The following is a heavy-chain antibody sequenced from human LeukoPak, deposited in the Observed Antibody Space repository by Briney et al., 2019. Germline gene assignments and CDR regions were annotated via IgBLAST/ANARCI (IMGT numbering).Heavy chain of an antibody. D-gene: IGHD6-19*01. CDR3: ARDGDSSGWPGAFDI. V-gene: IGHV4-34*01. Sequence: SETLSLTCAVYGGSFSGYYWSWIRQPPGKGLEWIGEINHSGSTNYNPSLKSRVTISVDTSKNQFSLKLSSVTAADTAVYYCARDGDSSGWPGAFDIWGQGTMVTVSS. CDR2: INHSGST. J-gene: IGHJ3*02. CDR1: GGSFSGYY.